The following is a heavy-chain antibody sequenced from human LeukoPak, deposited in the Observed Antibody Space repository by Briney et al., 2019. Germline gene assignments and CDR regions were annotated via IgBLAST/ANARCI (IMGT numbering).Heavy chain of an antibody. J-gene: IGHJ4*02. CDR2: TVGSRPDT. V-gene: IGHV3-23*01. Sequence: GGSLRLSCAASGFTFTNYAMSWVRQTPGKGLEWVAATVGSRPDTYHAGSVKGRFTVSRDNAKNSLYLQMNSLRAEDTAVYYCARDGGWGHWGQGTLVTVSS. D-gene: IGHD2-21*02. CDR3: ARDGGWGH. CDR1: GFTFTNYA.